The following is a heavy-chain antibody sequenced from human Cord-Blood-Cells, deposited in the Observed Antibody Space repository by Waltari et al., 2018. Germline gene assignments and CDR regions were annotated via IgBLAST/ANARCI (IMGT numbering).Heavy chain of an antibody. CDR1: GFTFSSYA. J-gene: IGHJ4*02. CDR3: ARAPVRYYFDY. Sequence: QLQPVASGGGVVQPGRSLRLSCAASGFTFSSYALHWVRQAPGRGLGWVAVISYDGSNKYYADSVKGRFTISRDNSKNTLYLQMNSLRAEDTAVYYCARAPVRYYFDYWGQGTLVTVSS. D-gene: IGHD3-22*01. CDR2: ISYDGSNK. V-gene: IGHV3-30*04.